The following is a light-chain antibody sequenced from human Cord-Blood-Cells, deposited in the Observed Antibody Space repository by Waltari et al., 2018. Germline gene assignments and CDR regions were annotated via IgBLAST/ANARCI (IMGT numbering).Light chain of an antibody. V-gene: IGKV4-1*01. J-gene: IGKJ1*01. Sequence: DIVMTQSPDSLAVSLGERANINRKSSQSVLYSSNNKNYLAWYQQKPGQPPKLLIYWSSTRESGVPDRFSGSGSGTDFTLTISSLQAEDVAVYYCQQYYSTPWTFGQGTKVEIK. CDR1: QSVLYSSNNKNY. CDR3: QQYYSTPWT. CDR2: WSS.